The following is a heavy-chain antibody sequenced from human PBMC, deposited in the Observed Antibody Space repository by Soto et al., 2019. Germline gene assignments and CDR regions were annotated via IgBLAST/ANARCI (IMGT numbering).Heavy chain of an antibody. CDR2: IYPGDSDT. J-gene: IGHJ4*02. D-gene: IGHD2-21*02. CDR3: ARRDSVVTQNFDY. Sequence: GESLKISCKASGYSFTSYWIAWVRQMPGKGLEWMGIIYPGDSDTRYSPSFQGQVTISADKSINTAYLQWSSLKASDTAMYYCARRDSVVTQNFDYWGQGTLVTVS. V-gene: IGHV5-51*01. CDR1: GYSFTSYW.